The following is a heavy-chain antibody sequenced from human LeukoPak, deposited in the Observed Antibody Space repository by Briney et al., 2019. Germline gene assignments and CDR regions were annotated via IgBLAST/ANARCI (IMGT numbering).Heavy chain of an antibody. CDR3: ARDRRASSGSYGRHYYYGMDV. D-gene: IGHD1-26*01. J-gene: IGHJ6*02. V-gene: IGHV3-7*01. Sequence: GGSLRLSCAASGFTFSSYWMSWVRQAPGKGLEWVANIKQDGSEKYYVDSVKGRFTISRDNAKNSLYLQMNSLRAEDTAVYYCARDRRASSGSYGRHYYYGMDVWGQGTTVTVSS. CDR2: IKQDGSEK. CDR1: GFTFSSYW.